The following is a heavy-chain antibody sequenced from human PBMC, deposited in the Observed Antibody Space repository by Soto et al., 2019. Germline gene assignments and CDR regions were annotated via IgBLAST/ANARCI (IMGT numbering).Heavy chain of an antibody. Sequence: GGSLRLSFSSSWFTFISYAMSWVRQAPWKGLEWVSAISGSVVSTYYADSVNGRFTISRDNSKNTLYLQMNSLRAEDTAVYYCANPDLGNYYDSGGYIPSWGQGTLVTVSS. J-gene: IGHJ5*02. CDR2: ISGSVVST. V-gene: IGHV3-23*01. D-gene: IGHD3-22*01. CDR1: WFTFISYA. CDR3: ANPDLGNYYDSGGYIPS.